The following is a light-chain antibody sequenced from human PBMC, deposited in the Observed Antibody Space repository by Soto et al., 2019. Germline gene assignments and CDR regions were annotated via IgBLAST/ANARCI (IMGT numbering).Light chain of an antibody. J-gene: IGKJ1*01. CDR2: GAY. Sequence: TQSPANLSVSPWQIASLSCRASQSVSNCVAWYHQKPGEAPRLLVYGAYSRATDVPDRFSGSGAGTDFTLTITSLQSEDFAVYFCQQYRGWPTTFGQGTKVDIK. V-gene: IGKV3-15*01. CDR3: QQYRGWPTT. CDR1: QSVSNC.